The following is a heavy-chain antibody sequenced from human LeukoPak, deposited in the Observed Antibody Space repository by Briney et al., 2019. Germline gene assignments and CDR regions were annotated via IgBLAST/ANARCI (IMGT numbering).Heavy chain of an antibody. CDR2: IYYSGST. V-gene: IGHV4-31*03. CDR3: ARVNRVVRSPCAFDI. Sequence: SETLSLTCTVSGGSISSGGYYWSWIRQHPGKGLEWIGYIYYSGSTYYNPSLKSRVTISVDTSKNQFSLKLSSVTAADTAVYYCARVNRVVRSPCAFDIWGQGTTVTVSS. J-gene: IGHJ3*02. CDR1: GGSISSGGYY. D-gene: IGHD3-3*01.